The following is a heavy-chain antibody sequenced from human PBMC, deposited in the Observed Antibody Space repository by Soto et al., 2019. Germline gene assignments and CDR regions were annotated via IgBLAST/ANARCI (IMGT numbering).Heavy chain of an antibody. J-gene: IGHJ6*02. Sequence: SVKVSCKASGGTFSSYAISWVRQAPGQGLEWMGGIIPIFGTANYAQKFQGRVTITADESTSTAYMELSSLRSEDTAVYYCARFDHYYYYGMDVWGQGTTVTVSS. V-gene: IGHV1-69*13. CDR1: GGTFSSYA. CDR3: ARFDHYYYYGMDV. CDR2: IIPIFGTA.